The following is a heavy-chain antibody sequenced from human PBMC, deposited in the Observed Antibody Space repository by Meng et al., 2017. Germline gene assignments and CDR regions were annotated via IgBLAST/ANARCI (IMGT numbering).Heavy chain of an antibody. V-gene: IGHV1-69*06. Sequence: QGQRGRFGAWVKKPGTSVKVSGKASGGTFSSYAISWVRQAPGQGLEWMGGIIPIFGKANYAQKFQGRVTITADKSTSTAYMELSSLRSEDTAVYYCARDGVGATEGYFDYWGQGTLVTVSS. D-gene: IGHD1-26*01. CDR3: ARDGVGATEGYFDY. CDR1: GGTFSSYA. J-gene: IGHJ4*02. CDR2: IIPIFGKA.